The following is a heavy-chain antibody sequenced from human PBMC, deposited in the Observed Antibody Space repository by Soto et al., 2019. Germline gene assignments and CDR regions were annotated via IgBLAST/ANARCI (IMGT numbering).Heavy chain of an antibody. Sequence: QVRLVESGGGVVQPGRSLRLSCAASGFTFSSYGMHWVRQAPGKGLEWVAVISYDGSNKYYADSVKGRFTISRDNSKNTLYLQMNSLRAEDTAVYYCAKDLSAGSSGWNWFDPWGQGTLVTVSS. V-gene: IGHV3-30*18. CDR2: ISYDGSNK. CDR1: GFTFSSYG. CDR3: AKDLSAGSSGWNWFDP. D-gene: IGHD6-19*01. J-gene: IGHJ5*02.